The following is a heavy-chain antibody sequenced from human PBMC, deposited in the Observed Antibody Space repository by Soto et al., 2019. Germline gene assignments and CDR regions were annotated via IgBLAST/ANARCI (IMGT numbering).Heavy chain of an antibody. D-gene: IGHD5-18*01. Sequence: QVQLVQSGAEVKKPGSSVTVSCKTSGGTFSKDAINWVRQAPGQGLEWMGLLIPVFGSPIYAQKCQGRIRITGDESTSTAFLDLTSLRSEDTAVYYCARVLGYTFEPGKTRYYAMDVWGQGTTVSVSS. CDR3: ARVLGYTFEPGKTRYYAMDV. J-gene: IGHJ6*02. CDR1: GGTFSKDA. CDR2: LIPVFGSP. V-gene: IGHV1-69*01.